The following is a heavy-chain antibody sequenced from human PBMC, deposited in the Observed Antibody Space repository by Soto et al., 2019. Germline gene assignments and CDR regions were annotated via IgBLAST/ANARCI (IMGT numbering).Heavy chain of an antibody. CDR1: GFTFSSYG. D-gene: IGHD6-19*01. CDR3: AQDRSIAVAGDGLDY. Sequence: QVQLVESGGGVVQPGRSLRLSCAASGFTFSSYGMHWVRQAPGKGLEWVVVISYDGSNKYYADAVKGRFSISRDNSKNTLYLHRSSLRAEDTAVYYCAQDRSIAVAGDGLDYWGQGTLVTVSS. J-gene: IGHJ4*02. V-gene: IGHV3-30*18. CDR2: ISYDGSNK.